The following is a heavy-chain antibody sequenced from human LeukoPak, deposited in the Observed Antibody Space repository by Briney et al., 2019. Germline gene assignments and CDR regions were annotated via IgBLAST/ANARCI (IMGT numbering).Heavy chain of an antibody. J-gene: IGHJ6*03. Sequence: GGSLRLSCAASGFTFSSYAMHWVRQAPGKGLEWVAVISYDGSNKYYADSVKGRFTISRDNSKNTLYLQMNSLRAEDTAVYYCARDDGHYYYMDVWGKGTTVTVSS. CDR1: GFTFSSYA. CDR2: ISYDGSNK. D-gene: IGHD4-17*01. CDR3: ARDDGHYYYMDV. V-gene: IGHV3-30*04.